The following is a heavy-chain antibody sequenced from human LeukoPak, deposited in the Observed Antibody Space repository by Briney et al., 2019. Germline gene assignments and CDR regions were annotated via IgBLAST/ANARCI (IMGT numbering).Heavy chain of an antibody. D-gene: IGHD6-19*01. CDR2: IIPIFGTA. Sequence: SVKVSCKASGGTFSSYAISWVRQAPGQGLEWMGGIIPIFGTANYAQKFQGRVTITVDKSTSTAYMELSSLRSEDTAVYYCARRSRGSSGWYGGGNYFDYWGQGTLVTVSS. CDR1: GGTFSSYA. V-gene: IGHV1-69*06. J-gene: IGHJ4*02. CDR3: ARRSRGSSGWYGGGNYFDY.